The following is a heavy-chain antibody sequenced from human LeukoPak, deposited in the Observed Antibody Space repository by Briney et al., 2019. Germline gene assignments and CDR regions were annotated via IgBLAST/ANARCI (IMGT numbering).Heavy chain of an antibody. J-gene: IGHJ6*03. V-gene: IGHV1-2*02. D-gene: IGHD5-12*01. Sequence: ASVKVSCKASGYTFTGYYMHWVRQAPGQGLEWMGWINPNSGGTNYAQKFQGRVTMTRDTSISTAYIELSRLRSDDTAVYYCARVQSGYNQRYFYYYMDVWGKGTTVTVSS. CDR1: GYTFTGYY. CDR2: INPNSGGT. CDR3: ARVQSGYNQRYFYYYMDV.